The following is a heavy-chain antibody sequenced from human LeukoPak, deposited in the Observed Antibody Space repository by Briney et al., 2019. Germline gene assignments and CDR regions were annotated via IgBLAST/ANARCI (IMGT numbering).Heavy chain of an antibody. D-gene: IGHD3-22*01. CDR2: VYYSGNT. Sequence: SETLSLTCTVPTGSISSRRHFWGWIRQPPGKGLEWIGSVYYSGNTYEKSSLKSRVSISVDTSRNQFSLKLSSVTAADTAVYYCARMDNSGYYYVDSWGQGNLVIVSS. V-gene: IGHV4-39*01. CDR1: TGSISSRRHF. CDR3: ARMDNSGYYYVDS. J-gene: IGHJ4*02.